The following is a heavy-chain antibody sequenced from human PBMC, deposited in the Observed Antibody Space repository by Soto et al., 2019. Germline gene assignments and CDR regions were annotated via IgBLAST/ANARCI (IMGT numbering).Heavy chain of an antibody. Sequence: SETLSLTCTVSGGSIRSYCWTWIRQPPGKGLEWIGSICYSGSTNYNPSLKSRVTISVDTSKNQFSLKLSSVTAADTAVYYCATFGEDYYYYYMDVWGKGTTVTVSS. D-gene: IGHD3-10*01. V-gene: IGHV4-59*08. CDR2: ICYSGST. CDR1: GGSIRSYC. CDR3: ATFGEDYYYYYMDV. J-gene: IGHJ6*03.